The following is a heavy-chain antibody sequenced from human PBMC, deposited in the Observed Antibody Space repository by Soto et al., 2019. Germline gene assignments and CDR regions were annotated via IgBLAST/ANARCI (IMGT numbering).Heavy chain of an antibody. CDR2: LSAYNGNT. CDR1: GYTFTSYG. CDR3: ARDSPPVDY. Sequence: QVQLVQSGAEVKKPGASVKVSCKASGYTFTSYGISWVRQAPGQGREWMGWLSAYNGNTTYAQKLQGRVTMTTDTSTRTAYMELRRLRSDDTAVYYCARDSPPVDYWGQGTLVTVSS. V-gene: IGHV1-18*01. J-gene: IGHJ4*02.